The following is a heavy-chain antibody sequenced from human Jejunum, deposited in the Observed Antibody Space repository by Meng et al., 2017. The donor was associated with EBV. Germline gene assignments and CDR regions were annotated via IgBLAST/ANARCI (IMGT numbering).Heavy chain of an antibody. V-gene: IGHV4-34*01. CDR2: INHGGGA. Sequence: QEGGAGLLKPSESLSLTCAVYGGSFSDYYWTWIRQPPGKGLGWIGKINHGGGAIYNPSLKSRVTISVDTSKNQFSLKLSSVTAADTAVYYCARLGGYASGTYYPIDPWGQGTLVTVSS. J-gene: IGHJ5*02. CDR3: ARLGGYASGTYYPIDP. D-gene: IGHD3-10*01. CDR1: GGSFSDYY.